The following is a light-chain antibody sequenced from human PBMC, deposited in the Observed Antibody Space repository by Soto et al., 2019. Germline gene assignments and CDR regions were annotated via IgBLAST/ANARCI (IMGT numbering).Light chain of an antibody. Sequence: EIVLTQSPATLSLSPGERATLSCRASQSVSSNLAWYQQKPGQAPRLLIHGASTRATGIPARFSGSGSGTEFTLTISSLQSEDFAVYYCQQYNNWPLFGGGTKVDIK. J-gene: IGKJ4*01. CDR2: GAS. V-gene: IGKV3-15*01. CDR3: QQYNNWPL. CDR1: QSVSSN.